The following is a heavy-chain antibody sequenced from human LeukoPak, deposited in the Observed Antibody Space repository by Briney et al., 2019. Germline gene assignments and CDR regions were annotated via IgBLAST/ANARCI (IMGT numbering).Heavy chain of an antibody. J-gene: IGHJ4*02. D-gene: IGHD1-26*01. CDR2: IYYSGST. V-gene: IGHV4-39*01. CDR3: ARLFGPKKWGQHTYYFDY. Sequence: SETLSLTCTVSGGSISSSSFYWGWIRQPPGKGLEWIGSIYYSGSTYYNPSLKSRVTISVDTSKKQFSLKLTAVTAADTAVYYCARLFGPKKWGQHTYYFDYWGQGTLVSVSS. CDR1: GGSISSSSFY.